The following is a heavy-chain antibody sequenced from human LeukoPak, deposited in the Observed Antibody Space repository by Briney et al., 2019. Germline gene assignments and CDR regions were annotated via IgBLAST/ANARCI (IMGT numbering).Heavy chain of an antibody. J-gene: IGHJ4*02. CDR2: IYYSGST. Sequence: SETLSLTCTVSGGSISSSSYYWGWIRQPPGKGLEWIGSIYYSGSTYYNPSLKSRVTISVDTPKNQFSLRLDSVTAADTAVYYCARWSLHSSGWYFDSWGQGTLVTVSS. D-gene: IGHD3-22*01. CDR1: GGSISSSSYY. V-gene: IGHV4-39*07. CDR3: ARWSLHSSGWYFDS.